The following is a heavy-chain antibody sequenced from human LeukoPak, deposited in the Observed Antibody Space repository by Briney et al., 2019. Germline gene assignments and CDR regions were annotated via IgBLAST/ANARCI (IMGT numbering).Heavy chain of an antibody. V-gene: IGHV3-21*01. CDR2: ISSSSSYI. J-gene: IGHJ4*02. D-gene: IGHD2-2*01. Sequence: GGSLRLSCTVSGFTFSGFWMSWVRQAPGKGLEWVSFISSSSSYIYYADSVKGRFTISRDNAKNSLYLQMNSLRAEDTAVYYCARDWYHAIDYWGQGTLVTVSS. CDR1: GFTFSGFW. CDR3: ARDWYHAIDY.